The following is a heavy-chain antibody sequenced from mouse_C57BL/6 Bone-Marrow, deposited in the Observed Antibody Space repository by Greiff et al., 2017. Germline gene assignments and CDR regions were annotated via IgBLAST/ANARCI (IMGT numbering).Heavy chain of an antibody. CDR3: ARPYYGNYWYFDV. J-gene: IGHJ1*03. CDR2: IYPGSGST. CDR1: GYTFTSYW. D-gene: IGHD2-10*01. V-gene: IGHV1-55*01. Sequence: VKLQQPGAELVKPGASVKMSCKASGYTFTSYWITWVKQRPGQGLEWIGDIYPGSGSTNYNEKFKSKATLTVDTSSSTSYMQLSSLTSDDSAVYYCARPYYGNYWYFDVWGTGTTVTVSS.